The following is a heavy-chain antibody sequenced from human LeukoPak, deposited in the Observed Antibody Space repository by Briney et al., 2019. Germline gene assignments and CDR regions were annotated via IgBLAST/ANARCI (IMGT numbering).Heavy chain of an antibody. Sequence: PGGSLRLSCAASGFTFSSRWMHWVRQAPGKGLVWGSGISTDGSTTNYADSVKGRFTISRDNAKSTLYLQMNSLRVEDTAVYYCARDVGSLSLWGRGTLVTVSS. CDR3: ARDVGSLSL. CDR1: GFTFSSRW. J-gene: IGHJ4*02. D-gene: IGHD1-26*01. CDR2: ISTDGSTT. V-gene: IGHV3-74*01.